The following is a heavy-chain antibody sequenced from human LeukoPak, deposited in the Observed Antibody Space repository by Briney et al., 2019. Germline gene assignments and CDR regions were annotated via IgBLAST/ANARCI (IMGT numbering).Heavy chain of an antibody. CDR2: ISSSGSTI. V-gene: IGHV3-11*01. CDR3: AKEGDYYDSSGPNWFDP. Sequence: GGSLRLSCAASGFTFSDYYMSWIRQAPGKGLEWVSYISSSGSTIYYADSVKGRFTISRDNAKNSLYLQMNSLRAEDTAVYYCAKEGDYYDSSGPNWFDPWGQGTLVTVSS. D-gene: IGHD3-22*01. CDR1: GFTFSDYY. J-gene: IGHJ5*02.